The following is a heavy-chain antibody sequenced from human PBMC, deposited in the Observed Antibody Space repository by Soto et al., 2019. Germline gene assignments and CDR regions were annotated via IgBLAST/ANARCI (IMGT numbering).Heavy chain of an antibody. J-gene: IGHJ6*02. Sequence: ASVKVSCKASGFTFSNYGLNWVRQAPGQGLEWMGWVSANNGHTNYAQNLQGRVSMTTDTSTSTAYMELRGLTFDDTAVYYCARDRGYSYGSQYGMDVWGQGTTVTVSS. D-gene: IGHD5-18*01. CDR1: GFTFSNYG. V-gene: IGHV1-18*01. CDR3: ARDRGYSYGSQYGMDV. CDR2: VSANNGHT.